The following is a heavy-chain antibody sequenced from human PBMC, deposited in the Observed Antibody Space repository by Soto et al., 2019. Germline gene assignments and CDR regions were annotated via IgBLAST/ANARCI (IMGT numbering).Heavy chain of an antibody. D-gene: IGHD3-10*01. CDR1: GGSISSGGYY. J-gene: IGHJ4*02. V-gene: IGHV4-31*03. Sequence: QVQLQESGPGLVKPSQTLSLTCTVSGGSISSGGYYWSWIRQHPGKGLEWLGYIFYSGSTFYNPSLQSRVTISVDTSKNQFSLKLSSVTAADTAVYYCARDKGFGELYWGQGTLVTVSS. CDR2: IFYSGST. CDR3: ARDKGFGELY.